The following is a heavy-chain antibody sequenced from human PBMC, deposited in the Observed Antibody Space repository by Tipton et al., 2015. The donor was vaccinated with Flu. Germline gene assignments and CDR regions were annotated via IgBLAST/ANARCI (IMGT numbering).Heavy chain of an antibody. CDR1: GGSISSYY. CDR3: ARGGGYYYGSGGGFDY. Sequence: TLSLTCTVSGGSISSYYWSWIRQPPGKGLEWIGYIYYNGSTNYNPSLKSRVTISVDTSKNQFSLKLSSVTAADTAVYYCARGGGYYYGSGGGFDYWGQGTLVTVSS. J-gene: IGHJ4*02. V-gene: IGHV4-59*01. CDR2: IYYNGST. D-gene: IGHD3-10*01.